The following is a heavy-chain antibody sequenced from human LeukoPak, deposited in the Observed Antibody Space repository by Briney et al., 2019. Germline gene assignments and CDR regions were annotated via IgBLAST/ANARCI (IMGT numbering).Heavy chain of an antibody. J-gene: IGHJ4*02. CDR3: ARDTRLMYYFDF. CDR1: GFTFSSYW. Sequence: GGSLRLSCAASGFTFSSYWMHWVRQAPGKGLVWVSRINTDGSSTSYADSVKGRFTISRDNAKNTLYLQMNSLRAEDTAVYYCARDTRLMYYFDFWGQGALVTVSS. CDR2: INTDGSST. V-gene: IGHV3-74*01. D-gene: IGHD2-2*01.